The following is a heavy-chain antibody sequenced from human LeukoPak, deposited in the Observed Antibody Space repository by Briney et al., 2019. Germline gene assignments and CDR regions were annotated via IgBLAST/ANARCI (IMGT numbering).Heavy chain of an antibody. CDR3: ARRDTGMGRPDP. CDR1: GGSMSDHY. CDR2: IYTSGHT. J-gene: IGHJ5*02. Sequence: SQTLSLTCTVPGGSMSDHYWSWIRQPTGKGLEWIGYIYTSGHTDYNPSLKSRVTISVDTSKNQFFLKLRSVTAADTAVYYCARRDTGMGRPDPWGQGSVVRVSS. V-gene: IGHV4-4*09.